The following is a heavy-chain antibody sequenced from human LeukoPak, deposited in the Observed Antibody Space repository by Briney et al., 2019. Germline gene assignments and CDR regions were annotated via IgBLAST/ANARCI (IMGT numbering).Heavy chain of an antibody. CDR2: IYYSGST. CDR3: TRGSRGYSYD. J-gene: IGHJ4*02. Sequence: SKTLSLTCTVSGASVSSGGYYWSWIRQPPGKGLEWIGYIYYSGSTNYNPSLKSRLTISVDTSKTQFSLKLSSVTAADTAVYYCTRGSRGYSYDWGQGTLVTVSS. V-gene: IGHV4-61*08. CDR1: GASVSSGGYY. D-gene: IGHD5-18*01.